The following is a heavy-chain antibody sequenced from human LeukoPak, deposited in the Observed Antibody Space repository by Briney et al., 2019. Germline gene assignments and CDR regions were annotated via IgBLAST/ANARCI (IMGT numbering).Heavy chain of an antibody. V-gene: IGHV4-4*02. J-gene: IGHJ4*02. CDR1: GDSISTNEW. CDR3: ARDLAVAGTNYFDF. CDR2: VFHSGST. Sequence: KPSETLSLTCSVSGDSISTNEWWSWVRPPPGKGLEWIGEVFHSGSTNYNPSLKSRVTISIDKSKNQFSLEVTSVTAADTAIYYCARDLAVAGTNYFDFWGQGVLVTVSS. D-gene: IGHD6-19*01.